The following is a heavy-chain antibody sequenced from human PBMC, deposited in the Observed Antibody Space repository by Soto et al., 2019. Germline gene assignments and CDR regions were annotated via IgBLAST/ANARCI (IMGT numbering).Heavy chain of an antibody. CDR2: INPNSGGT. CDR3: ASGGYCSSTSCYTRYYYYGMDV. CDR1: GYTFTSYG. Sequence: ASVKVSCKASGYTFTSYGISWVRQAPGQGLEWMGWINPNSGGTNYAQKFQGRVTMTRDTSISTAYMELSRLRSDDTAVYYCASGGYCSSTSCYTRYYYYGMDVWGQGTTVTVSS. V-gene: IGHV1-2*02. D-gene: IGHD2-2*02. J-gene: IGHJ6*02.